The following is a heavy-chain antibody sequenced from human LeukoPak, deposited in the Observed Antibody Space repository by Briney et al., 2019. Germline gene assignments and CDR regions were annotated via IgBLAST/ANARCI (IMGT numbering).Heavy chain of an antibody. D-gene: IGHD1-1*01. Sequence: KASETLSLTCTVSGGSIGSYYWSWIRQPPGKGLEWIGYISYSGSTNFNPSLKSRVTISVDTSKNQFSLKLSSVTAADTAVYYCAREGTAGTNLNWFDPWGRGTLVTVSS. CDR1: GGSIGSYY. V-gene: IGHV4-59*01. CDR2: ISYSGST. J-gene: IGHJ5*02. CDR3: AREGTAGTNLNWFDP.